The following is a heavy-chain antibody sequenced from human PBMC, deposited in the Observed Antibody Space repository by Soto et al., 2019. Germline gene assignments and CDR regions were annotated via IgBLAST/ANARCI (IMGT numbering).Heavy chain of an antibody. CDR3: ARDGVGPFDY. V-gene: IGHV4-59*11. CDR2: TSYTGST. D-gene: IGHD3-3*01. CDR1: GGSINNHY. J-gene: IGHJ4*02. Sequence: SETLSLTCTVSGGSINNHYWSWIRQPPGKELEWIGLTSYTGSTNYNPSLKSRVAMAVDTSKNQFSLTLSSVTAADTAVYYCARDGVGPFDYWGQGTLVTVSS.